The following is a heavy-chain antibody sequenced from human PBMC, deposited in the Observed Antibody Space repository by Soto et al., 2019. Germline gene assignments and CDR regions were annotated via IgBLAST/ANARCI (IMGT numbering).Heavy chain of an antibody. J-gene: IGHJ4*02. V-gene: IGHV1-69*06. CDR2: ITHIFGTE. D-gene: IGHD3-9*01. CDR3: ARGVYYDILPVSPPLFAY. CDR1: GGTFSRYA. Sequence: GASLKVSCKGSGGTFSRYALSWVRQAPGQRLGGRGGITHIFGTENYAQTFQGRATITADKSTGTAYRERSSWRFEDTAVYYLARGVYYDILPVSPPLFAYGGKGPLVTVPS.